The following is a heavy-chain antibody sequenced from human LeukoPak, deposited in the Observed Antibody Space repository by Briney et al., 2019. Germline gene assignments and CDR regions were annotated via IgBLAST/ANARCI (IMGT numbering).Heavy chain of an antibody. CDR3: ARSVTYYGSGSYYYNYFDY. Sequence: GGSLRLSCAASGFTFSSYSMNWVRQAPGKGLEWVSYISSSSSTIYYADSVKGRFTISRDNAKNSLYLQMNSLRDEDTAVYYCARSVTYYGSGSYYYNYFDYWGQGTLVTVSS. CDR2: ISSSSSTI. CDR1: GFTFSSYS. V-gene: IGHV3-48*02. D-gene: IGHD3-10*01. J-gene: IGHJ4*02.